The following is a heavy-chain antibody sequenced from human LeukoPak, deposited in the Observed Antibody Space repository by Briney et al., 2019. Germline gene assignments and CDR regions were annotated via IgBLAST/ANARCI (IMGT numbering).Heavy chain of an antibody. D-gene: IGHD1-26*01. CDR3: ARHTRGSPNYFDY. J-gene: IGHJ4*02. CDR1: GGSISSSNYY. CDR2: IYFSGTS. V-gene: IGHV4-39*01. Sequence: PSETLSLTCTVSGGSISSSNYYWGWIRLPPGKGLEWIGSIYFSGTSYYNPSLKSRVTISVDTSKNQFSLKLTSVTAADTAVYYCARHTRGSPNYFDYRGQGTLVTVSS.